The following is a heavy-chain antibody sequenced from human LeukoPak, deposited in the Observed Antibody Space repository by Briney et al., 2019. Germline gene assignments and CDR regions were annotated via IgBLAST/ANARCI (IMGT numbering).Heavy chain of an antibody. V-gene: IGHV3-66*02. J-gene: IGHJ5*02. CDR3: ARAMGCTSTTCRNNWFDP. D-gene: IGHD2-2*01. CDR2: IYRGGST. CDR1: GFTVSSNC. Sequence: GGSLRLSCAASGFTVSSNCVSWVRQLPGKGLEWVSVIYRGGSTYYADSVKGRFTISRDNSKNTLYLQMNSLRAEDTAVYYCARAMGCTSTTCRNNWFDPWGQGTLVTVSS.